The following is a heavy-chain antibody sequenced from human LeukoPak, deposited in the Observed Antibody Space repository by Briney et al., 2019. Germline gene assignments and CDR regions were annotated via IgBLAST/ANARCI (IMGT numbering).Heavy chain of an antibody. Sequence: GGSLRLACAASGFTFSSYSMNWVRQAPGKGLEWVSSISSSSSYIYYADSVKGRFTISRDNAKNSLYLQMNSLRAEDTAVYYCAIEGGYDFWSAVMDVWGQGTTVTVSS. J-gene: IGHJ6*02. V-gene: IGHV3-21*01. CDR1: GFTFSSYS. CDR3: AIEGGYDFWSAVMDV. CDR2: ISSSSSYI. D-gene: IGHD3-3*01.